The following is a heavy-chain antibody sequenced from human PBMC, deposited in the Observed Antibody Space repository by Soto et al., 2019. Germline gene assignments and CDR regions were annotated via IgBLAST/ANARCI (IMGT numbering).Heavy chain of an antibody. J-gene: IGHJ3*02. CDR1: GGSFSGYY. V-gene: IGHV4-34*01. Sequence: SETLSLTCAVYGGSFSGYYWSWIRQPPGKGLEWIEEINHSGSTNYNPSLKSRVTISVDTSKNQFSLKLSSVTAADTAVYYCARVWGGAFDIWGQGTMVT. D-gene: IGHD3-10*01. CDR2: INHSGST. CDR3: ARVWGGAFDI.